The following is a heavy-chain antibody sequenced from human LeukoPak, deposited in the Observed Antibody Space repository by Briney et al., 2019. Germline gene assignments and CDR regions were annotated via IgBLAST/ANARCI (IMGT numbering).Heavy chain of an antibody. CDR3: ASVSSTSDY. J-gene: IGHJ4*02. V-gene: IGHV3-23*01. Sequence: PGGSLRLSCASSGFTFSSYAMNWVRQAPGKGLEWVSAISGSGGSTYYADSVKGRFTISRDNSKNTLFPQMNSLRAEDTAVYYCASVSSTSDYWGKGTRVTVSS. CDR1: GFTFSSYA. CDR2: ISGSGGST. D-gene: IGHD2-2*01.